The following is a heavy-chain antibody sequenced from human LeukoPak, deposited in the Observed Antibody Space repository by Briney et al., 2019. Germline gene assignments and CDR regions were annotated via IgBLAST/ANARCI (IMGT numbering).Heavy chain of an antibody. CDR3: ARNTVVTEDYFDY. V-gene: IGHV1-69*02. Sequence: SVKVSCKASGYTFTSYYMHWVRQAPGQGLEWMGRIIPILGIANYAQKFQGRVTITADKSTSTAYMELSSLRSEDTAVYYCARNTVVTEDYFDYWGQGTLVTVSS. CDR2: IIPILGIA. J-gene: IGHJ4*02. D-gene: IGHD2-15*01. CDR1: GYTFTSYY.